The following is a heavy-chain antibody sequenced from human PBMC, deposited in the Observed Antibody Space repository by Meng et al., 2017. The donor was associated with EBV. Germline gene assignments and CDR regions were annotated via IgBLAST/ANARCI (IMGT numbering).Heavy chain of an antibody. CDR2: MNPNSGNT. J-gene: IGHJ5*02. D-gene: IGHD2-15*01. Sequence: QVQLVQSGGEVKKPGGSVKVCCKASGYTFTSYDINWVRLATGQGLEWMGWMNPNSGNTGYAQKFQGRVTMTRNTSISTAYMELSSLRSEDTAVYYCARGRGVYCSGGSCYPGWFDPWGQGTLVTVSS. V-gene: IGHV1-8*01. CDR3: ARGRGVYCSGGSCYPGWFDP. CDR1: GYTFTSYD.